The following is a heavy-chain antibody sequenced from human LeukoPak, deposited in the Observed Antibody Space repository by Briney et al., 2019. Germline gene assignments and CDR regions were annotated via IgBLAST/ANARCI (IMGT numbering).Heavy chain of an antibody. CDR1: GYTFTSYD. Sequence: ASVKVSCKASGYTFTSYDINWVRQATGQGLEWMGWMNPNSGNTNYAQKLQGRVTMTTDTSTSTAYMELRSLRSDDTAVYYCARDREGYGNYWGQGTLVTVSS. CDR3: ARDREGYGNY. D-gene: IGHD5-24*01. J-gene: IGHJ4*02. V-gene: IGHV1-18*01. CDR2: MNPNSGNT.